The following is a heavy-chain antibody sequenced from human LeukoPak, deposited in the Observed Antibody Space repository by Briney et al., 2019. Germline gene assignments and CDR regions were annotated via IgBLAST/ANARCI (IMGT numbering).Heavy chain of an antibody. CDR3: ARMPYYYGSGSYSGSGLDY. D-gene: IGHD3-10*01. CDR2: ISSSSSYI. J-gene: IGHJ4*02. Sequence: GGSLRLSCAASGFTFSSYSINWVRQAPGKGLEWVSSISSSSSYIYYADSVKGRFTISRDNAKNSLYLQMNSLRAEDTAVYYCARMPYYYGSGSYSGSGLDYWGQGTLVTVSS. V-gene: IGHV3-21*01. CDR1: GFTFSSYS.